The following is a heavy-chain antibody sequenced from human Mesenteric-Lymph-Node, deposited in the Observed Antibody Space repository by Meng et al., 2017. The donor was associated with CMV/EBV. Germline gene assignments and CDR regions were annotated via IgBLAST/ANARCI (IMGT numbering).Heavy chain of an antibody. D-gene: IGHD5-24*01. Sequence: SETLSLTCTASGGSISSYSWSWIRQPPGKGLEWIGYIYYSGSTNYNPSLKSRVTISIDTSKNQFSLKLSSVTAADTALYYCARSRDGYSFDYWGQGALVTVSS. V-gene: IGHV4-59*01. CDR2: IYYSGST. J-gene: IGHJ4*02. CDR3: ARSRDGYSFDY. CDR1: GGSISSYS.